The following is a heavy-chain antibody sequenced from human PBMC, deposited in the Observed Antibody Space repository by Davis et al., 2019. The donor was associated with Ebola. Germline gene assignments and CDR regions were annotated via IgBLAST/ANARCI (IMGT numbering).Heavy chain of an antibody. CDR3: ARDYYYYGMDV. V-gene: IGHV4-59*11. CDR2: IYYSGST. CDR1: GASIRSHY. J-gene: IGHJ6*02. Sequence: MPGGSLRLSCTVSGASIRSHYWSWIRQPPGKGLEWIGYIYYSGSTNYNPSLKSRVTISVDTSKNQFSLKLSSVTAADTAVYYCARDYYYYGMDVWGQGTTVTVSS.